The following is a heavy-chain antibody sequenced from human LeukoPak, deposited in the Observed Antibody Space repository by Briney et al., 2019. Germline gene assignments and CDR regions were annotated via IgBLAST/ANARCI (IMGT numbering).Heavy chain of an antibody. CDR2: VFDSGGA. J-gene: IGHJ4*02. CDR1: GASISDYY. D-gene: IGHD4-17*01. CDR3: AAALGRYGDYSRGYYFDY. Sequence: SETLSLTCTVSGASISDYYWSWIRQPPGQGLEWIGYVFDSGGANYNPSLKSRVTISVDTSKNQFSVKLGSVTAADTAVYYCAAALGRYGDYSRGYYFDYWGQGTLVTVSS. V-gene: IGHV4-59*13.